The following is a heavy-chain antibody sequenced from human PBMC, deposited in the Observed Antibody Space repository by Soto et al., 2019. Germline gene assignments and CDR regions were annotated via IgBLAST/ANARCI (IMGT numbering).Heavy chain of an antibody. CDR1: GGSFSDYI. CDR3: ARGLISGSHYSGGWYYFDY. D-gene: IGHD1-26*01. V-gene: IGHV4-34*01. J-gene: IGHJ4*02. CDR2: INHCGSA. Sequence: SETLSLTCDVYGGSFSDYIWTWIRQAPGEGLQWIGQINHCGSANYNPSLKSRVTISVHTSSSQFSLELSSVTAADTAVYYCARGLISGSHYSGGWYYFDYWGQGTLVTVSS.